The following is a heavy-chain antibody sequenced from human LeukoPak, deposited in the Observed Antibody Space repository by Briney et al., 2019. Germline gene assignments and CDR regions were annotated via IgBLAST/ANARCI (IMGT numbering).Heavy chain of an antibody. CDR2: IYHSGST. V-gene: IGHV4-30-2*01. D-gene: IGHD5-12*01. Sequence: KPSETLSLTCAVSGGSISSGGYSWSWIRQPPGKGLEWIGYIYHSGSTYYNPSLKSRVTISVDRSKNQFSLKLSSVTAADTAVHYCARDSGYDYSFDYWGQGTLVTVSS. J-gene: IGHJ4*02. CDR1: GGSISSGGYS. CDR3: ARDSGYDYSFDY.